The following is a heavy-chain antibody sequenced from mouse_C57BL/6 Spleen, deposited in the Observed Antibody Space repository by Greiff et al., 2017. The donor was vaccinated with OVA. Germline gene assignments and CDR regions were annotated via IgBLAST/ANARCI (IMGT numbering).Heavy chain of an antibody. D-gene: IGHD2-4*01. CDR2: IRNKANGYTT. V-gene: IGHV7-3*01. Sequence: EVQGVESGGGLVQPGGSLSLSCAASGFTFTDYYMSWVRQPPGKALEWLGFIRNKANGYTTEYSSSLKGRFTISRSNSQSILYLQINALRAEDSATYYCAISVYYDYGAGFAYWGQGTLVTVSA. CDR1: GFTFTDYY. CDR3: AISVYYDYGAGFAY. J-gene: IGHJ3*01.